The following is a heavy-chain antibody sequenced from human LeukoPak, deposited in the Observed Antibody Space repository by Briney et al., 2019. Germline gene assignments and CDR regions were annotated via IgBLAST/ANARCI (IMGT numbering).Heavy chain of an antibody. CDR3: ARHDNRAVAGKFDY. CDR1: GGSISSSSYY. CDR2: IYYSGST. J-gene: IGHJ4*02. Sequence: KSSETLSLTCAVSGGSISSSSYYWGWIRQPPGKGLEWIGSIYYSGSTYYNPSLKSRVTISVDTSKNQFSLKLSSVTAADTAVYYCARHDNRAVAGKFDYWGQGTLVTVSS. D-gene: IGHD6-19*01. V-gene: IGHV4-39*01.